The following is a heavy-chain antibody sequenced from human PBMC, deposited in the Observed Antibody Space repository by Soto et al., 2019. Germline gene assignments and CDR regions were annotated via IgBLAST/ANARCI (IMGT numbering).Heavy chain of an antibody. CDR1: VFTFSDYF. CDR3: ARNSYNNGYYVDY. CDR2: TRNKAYSYTT. V-gene: IGHV3-72*01. D-gene: IGHD6-19*01. Sequence: QPWWSLRLSCSASVFTFSDYFTDWFRQAPGKGLEWVGRTRNKAYSYTTEYAASVKGRFTISRDDSKNSLYLQMNSLKTEDTAVYYCARNSYNNGYYVDYWGQGSLVTVSS. J-gene: IGHJ4*02.